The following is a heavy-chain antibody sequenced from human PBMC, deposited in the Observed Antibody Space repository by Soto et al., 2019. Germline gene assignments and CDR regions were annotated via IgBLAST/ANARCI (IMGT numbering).Heavy chain of an antibody. Sequence: GESLKISCKGSGYSFFGYWIGWVRQMPGKGLEWMGIIYPDDSDTRYSPSFQSQVTISXXXXXXTXYXQXSXLRAXDTGMYYCVVQKKLPWVNYWGQGTLVTVSS. CDR3: VVQKKLPWVNY. D-gene: IGHD1-1*01. V-gene: IGHV5-51*01. CDR1: GYSFFGYW. CDR2: IYPDDSDT. J-gene: IGHJ4*02.